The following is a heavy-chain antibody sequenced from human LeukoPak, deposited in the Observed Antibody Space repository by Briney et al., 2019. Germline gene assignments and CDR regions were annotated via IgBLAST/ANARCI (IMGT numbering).Heavy chain of an antibody. CDR1: DGSITDNY. Sequence: PSETLSLTCTVSDGSITDNYWSWIRQRPGKALEYLGYTYYSGDTNVYPSLKSRLTISIDTSRNQFSLKLSSVTAADTAMYYCARHARVPMDWGQGILVIVSS. J-gene: IGHJ1*01. CDR2: TYYSGDT. CDR3: ARHARVPMD. V-gene: IGHV4-59*08. D-gene: IGHD2-8*01.